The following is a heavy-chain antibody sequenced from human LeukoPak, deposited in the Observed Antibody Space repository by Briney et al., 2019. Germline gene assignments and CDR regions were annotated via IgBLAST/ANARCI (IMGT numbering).Heavy chain of an antibody. CDR1: GGSFSGYY. CDR3: ARHQLGVGWYFDL. V-gene: IGHV4-34*01. J-gene: IGHJ2*01. Sequence: PSETLSLTCAVYGGSFSGYYWSWIRQPPGKGLEGIGEINHSGSTNYNPSLKSRVTMSVDTSKNQFSLKLTSVTAADTAVYYCARHQLGVGWYFDLWGRGTLVTVSS. D-gene: IGHD2-2*01. CDR2: INHSGST.